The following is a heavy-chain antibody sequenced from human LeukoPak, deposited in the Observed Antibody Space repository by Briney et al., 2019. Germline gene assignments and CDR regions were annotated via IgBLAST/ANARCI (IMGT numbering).Heavy chain of an antibody. D-gene: IGHD2-15*01. J-gene: IGHJ4*02. V-gene: IGHV1-18*01. Sequence: ASVKVSCKASGYTFTSYGISWVRQAPGQGLEWMGWISAYNGNTNYAQKLQGRVTMTTDTSTSTAYMELRSLRSDDTAVYYCARDPSRYCSGGSCYPGGYWGQGTLVTVSS. CDR3: ARDPSRYCSGGSCYPGGY. CDR2: ISAYNGNT. CDR1: GYTFTSYG.